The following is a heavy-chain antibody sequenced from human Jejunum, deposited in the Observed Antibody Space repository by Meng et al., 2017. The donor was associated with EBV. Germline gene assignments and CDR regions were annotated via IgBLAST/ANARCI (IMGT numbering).Heavy chain of an antibody. V-gene: IGHV7-4-1*02. CDR3: ARVRPGGGWFDP. CDR2: INTNTGYP. Sequence: QVQLVQSGSELKKPGSSVKVSCKGSGYTFTSSGINWVRQAPGQGLEWMGRINTNTGYPTYAQDFTGRFVFSLDTSVSTAYLQITSLSTEDNAVYYCARVRPGGGWFDPWGQGTLVTVSS. D-gene: IGHD2-8*02. CDR1: GYTFTSSG. J-gene: IGHJ5*02.